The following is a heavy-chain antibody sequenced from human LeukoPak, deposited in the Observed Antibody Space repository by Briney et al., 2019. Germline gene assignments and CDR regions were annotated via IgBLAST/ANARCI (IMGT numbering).Heavy chain of an antibody. CDR2: ISWNSGSI. V-gene: IGHV3-9*01. CDR3: ARVPNSMLVVDITGGPGGPFDY. Sequence: GGSLRLSCAASGFTFDDYVMHWVRQAPGKGLEWVSGISWNSGSIGYADSVKGRFTISRDNAKNSLYLQMNSLRADDTAVYYCARVPNSMLVVDITGGPGGPFDYWGQGTLVTVSS. D-gene: IGHD3-22*01. CDR1: GFTFDDYV. J-gene: IGHJ4*02.